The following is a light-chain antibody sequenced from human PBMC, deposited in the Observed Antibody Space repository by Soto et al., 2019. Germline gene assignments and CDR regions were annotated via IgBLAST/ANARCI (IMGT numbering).Light chain of an antibody. CDR3: CSYAGSSTFYV. Sequence: QSALTQPASVSGSLGQSITISCTGTSSDVGSYNLVSWYQQHPGKAPKLMIYEVSKRPSGVSNRFSGSKSGNTASLTISGLQAEDEADYYCCSYAGSSTFYVFGTGTKLTVL. CDR2: EVS. V-gene: IGLV2-23*02. J-gene: IGLJ1*01. CDR1: SSDVGSYNL.